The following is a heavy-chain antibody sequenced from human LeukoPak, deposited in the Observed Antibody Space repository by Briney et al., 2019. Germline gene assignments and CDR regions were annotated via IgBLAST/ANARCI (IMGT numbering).Heavy chain of an antibody. CDR1: GFTVSSNY. D-gene: IGHD1-26*01. CDR3: ARVGSGSYYAAFDI. J-gene: IGHJ3*02. V-gene: IGHV3-53*01. CDR2: IYSGGST. Sequence: GGSLRLSCAASGFTVSSNYMSWVRQAPGKGLEWVSVIYSGGSTYYADSVKGRFTISRDNSKNTLYLQMNSLRAEDTAVYYCARVGSGSYYAAFDIWGQGTMVTVSS.